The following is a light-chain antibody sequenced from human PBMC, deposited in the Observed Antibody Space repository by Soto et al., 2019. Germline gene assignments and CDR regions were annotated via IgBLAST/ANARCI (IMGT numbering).Light chain of an antibody. CDR2: DVS. V-gene: IGKV2D-29*01. Sequence: DVVMTQTPLSLSVTPGQSASISCKSSRSLLHTDGKTYLYWYMQRPGQPPQLLIYDVSNRFSGVPDRFSGSGSGTDFTLRISRVEAEDVGTYYCMQSQTLPRTFGGGTKVEIK. CDR1: RSLLHTDGKTY. J-gene: IGKJ4*01. CDR3: MQSQTLPRT.